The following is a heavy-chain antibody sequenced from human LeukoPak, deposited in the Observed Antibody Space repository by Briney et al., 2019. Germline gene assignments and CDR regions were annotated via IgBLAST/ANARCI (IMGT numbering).Heavy chain of an antibody. CDR2: IDSDGGST. CDR1: GFTFSSYA. CDR3: ARSPYYYYYYMDV. V-gene: IGHV3-64*01. J-gene: IGHJ6*03. Sequence: GGSLRLSCMGTGFTFSSYAMPWVRQAPGKGLEYVSSIDSDGGSTNYANSVKDRFFISRDNSKNTLYLQMGSLRAEDMAVYYCARSPYYYYYYMDVWGKGTTVTVSS.